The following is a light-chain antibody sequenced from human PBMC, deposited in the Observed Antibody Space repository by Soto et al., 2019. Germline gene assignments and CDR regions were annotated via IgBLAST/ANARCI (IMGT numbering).Light chain of an antibody. CDR1: QSVISTP. CDR3: QQYGSSPLS. Sequence: EIVLTQSPGTLSLSPGERATLSCRTSQSVISTPLAWYQQKPGQAPRLLIYGESNKASGIPDRFSGSGSETDFTLTINRLKPEDFAMYYCQQYGSSPLSFGGGTKVEIK. V-gene: IGKV3-20*01. J-gene: IGKJ4*01. CDR2: GES.